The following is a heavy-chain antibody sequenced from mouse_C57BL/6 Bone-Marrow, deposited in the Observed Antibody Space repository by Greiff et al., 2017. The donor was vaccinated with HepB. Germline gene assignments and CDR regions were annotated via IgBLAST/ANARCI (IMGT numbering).Heavy chain of an antibody. J-gene: IGHJ4*01. CDR3: ARGPFITTVVAGAMDY. D-gene: IGHD1-1*01. V-gene: IGHV5-4*01. CDR2: ISDGGSYT. Sequence: EVQGVESGGGLVKPGGSLKLSCAASGFTFSSYAMSWVRQTPEKRLEWVATISDGGSYTYYPDNVKGRFTISRDNAKNNLSLQMSHLKSEDTAMYYCARGPFITTVVAGAMDYWGQGTSVTVSS. CDR1: GFTFSSYA.